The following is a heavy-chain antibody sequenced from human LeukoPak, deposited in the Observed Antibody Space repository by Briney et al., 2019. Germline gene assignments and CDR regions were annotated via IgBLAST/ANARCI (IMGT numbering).Heavy chain of an antibody. V-gene: IGHV4-34*01. J-gene: IGHJ4*02. Sequence: KASETLSLTCTVSGGSISSYYWSWIRQPPGKGLEWIGEINHSGSTNYNPSLKSRVTISVDTSKNQFSLKLSTVTAADTAVYYCARGRSTFTIFGVVPSYYFDYWGQGTLVTVSS. CDR2: INHSGST. D-gene: IGHD3-3*01. CDR3: ARGRSTFTIFGVVPSYYFDY. CDR1: GGSISSYY.